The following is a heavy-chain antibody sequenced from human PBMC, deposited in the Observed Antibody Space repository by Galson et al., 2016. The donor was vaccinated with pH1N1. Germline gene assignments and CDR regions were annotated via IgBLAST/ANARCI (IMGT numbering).Heavy chain of an antibody. CDR1: GFTFSTYA. J-gene: IGHJ6*02. CDR2: TSYDGSNK. D-gene: IGHD6-19*01. V-gene: IGHV3-30-3*01. Sequence: LRLSCAASGFTFSTYAMHWVRQAPGKGLEWVALTSYDGSNKYYADSVKGRFTISRDNSKNTLYLEMNSLRAEDTAVYYCARETPYSSGWGCYYGMDVWGQGTTVTVSS. CDR3: ARETPYSSGWGCYYGMDV.